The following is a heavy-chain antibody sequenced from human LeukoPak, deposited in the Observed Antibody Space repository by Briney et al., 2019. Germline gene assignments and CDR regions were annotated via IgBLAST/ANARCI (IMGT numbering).Heavy chain of an antibody. CDR2: ISSSASTI. V-gene: IGHV3-11*04. CDR1: GFTFSDYY. D-gene: IGHD3-10*01. J-gene: IGHJ2*01. Sequence: PGGSLRLSCAASGFTFSDYYMSWIRQAPGKGLEWISYISSSASTIYYADSVKGRFTISRDNAKNSLYLQMNSLRAEDTAMYYCARSGNTGRNWYFDLWARGTLVTVSS. CDR3: ARSGNTGRNWYFDL.